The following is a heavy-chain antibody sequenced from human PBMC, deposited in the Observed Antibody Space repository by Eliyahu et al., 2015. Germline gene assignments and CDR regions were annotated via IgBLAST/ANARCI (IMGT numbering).Heavy chain of an antibody. D-gene: IGHD6-19*01. J-gene: IGHJ4*02. CDR3: AKDRGSEVAGIFDY. CDR2: ISWNSGSI. CDR1: GFTFDDYA. V-gene: IGHV3-9*01. Sequence: EVQLXESGXGLVQPGRSLRLXXXASGFTFDDYAMHWVRQAPGKGLEWVSGISWNSGSIGYADSVKGRFTISRDNAKNSLYLQMNSLRAEDTALYYCAKDRGSEVAGIFDYWGQGTLVTVSS.